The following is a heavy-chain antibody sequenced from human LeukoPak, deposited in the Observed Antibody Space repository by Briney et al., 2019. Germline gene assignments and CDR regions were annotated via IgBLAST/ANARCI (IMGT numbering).Heavy chain of an antibody. CDR2: LNNGGSP. V-gene: IGHV3-53*01. J-gene: IGHJ1*01. CDR3: ARAQDYCSGGSCYGYFQH. D-gene: IGHD2-15*01. Sequence: PGGSLRLSCAASGFTVSSNYMTWVRQAPGKGLEWVSTLNNGGSPHYADSVKGRFTISNNKSKNTLFLQMNRLRAEDTAVYYCARAQDYCSGGSCYGYFQHWGQGSLVTVSS. CDR1: GFTVSSNY.